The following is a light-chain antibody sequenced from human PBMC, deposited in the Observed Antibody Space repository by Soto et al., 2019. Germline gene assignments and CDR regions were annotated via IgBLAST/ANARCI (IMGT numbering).Light chain of an antibody. CDR2: DAS. CDR3: QQYNSYSLT. CDR1: QSISSW. Sequence: DIQMTQSPSTLSASVGDRVTITCRASQSISSWLAWYQQKLGRAPRLLIYDASSLESGVPSRFSGSGYGTEFTLTISSLQPDDFATYYCQQYNSYSLTFGQGTKVDI. V-gene: IGKV1-5*01. J-gene: IGKJ1*01.